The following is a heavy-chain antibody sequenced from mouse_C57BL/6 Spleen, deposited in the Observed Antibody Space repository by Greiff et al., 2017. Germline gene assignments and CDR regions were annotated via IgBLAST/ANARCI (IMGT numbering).Heavy chain of an antibody. CDR1: GFTFSDYG. CDR3: ATYDYYYFDY. Sequence: EVMLVESGGGLVKPGGSLKLSCAASGFTFSDYGMHWVRQAPEKGLEWVAYISSGSSTIYYADTVKGRFTISRDNAKNTLFLQMTSLRSEDTAMYYCATYDYYYFDYWGQGTTLTVSS. J-gene: IGHJ2*01. V-gene: IGHV5-17*01. CDR2: ISSGSSTI. D-gene: IGHD2-4*01.